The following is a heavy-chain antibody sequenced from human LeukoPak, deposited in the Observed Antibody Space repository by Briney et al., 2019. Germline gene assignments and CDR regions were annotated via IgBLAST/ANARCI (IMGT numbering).Heavy chain of an antibody. CDR3: ARGHDYGPINDY. J-gene: IGHJ4*02. Sequence: SVKVSCKASGGTFSSYAISWVRQAPGQGLEWMGGIIPIFGTANYAQKFQGRVTITTDESTSTAYMELSSLRSEDTAVYYCARGHDYGPINDYWGQGTLVTVSS. CDR1: GGTFSSYA. CDR2: IIPIFGTA. D-gene: IGHD4-17*01. V-gene: IGHV1-69*05.